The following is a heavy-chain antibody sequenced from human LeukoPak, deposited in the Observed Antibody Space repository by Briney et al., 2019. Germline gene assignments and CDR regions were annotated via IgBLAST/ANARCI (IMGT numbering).Heavy chain of an antibody. CDR2: TYSGGNT. D-gene: IGHD5-18*01. Sequence: GGSLRLSCAASGFTVSSSHMTWVRQTPGKGLVWVSVTYSGGNTDYADSVKGRFTISRDNSKNTLYLQMNSLRAEDTAVYYCARAGYSYVTRIVDYWGQGTLVTVSS. CDR3: ARAGYSYVTRIVDY. J-gene: IGHJ4*02. CDR1: GFTVSSSH. V-gene: IGHV3-66*02.